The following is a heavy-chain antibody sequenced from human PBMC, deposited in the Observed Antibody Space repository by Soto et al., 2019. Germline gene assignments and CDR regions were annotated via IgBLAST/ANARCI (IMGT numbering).Heavy chain of an antibody. J-gene: IGHJ5*02. CDR1: GGSISSSTYY. Sequence: SETLSLTCTVSGGSISSSTYYWGWMRQPPGKGLEWIASFFIGGNTYYNPSLKSRVTISVDTSKNQFSLKLSSVTAADTAVYYCARDQLERNVLDPWGQGPRVIVS. D-gene: IGHD1-1*01. CDR2: FFIGGNT. CDR3: ARDQLERNVLDP. V-gene: IGHV4-39*07.